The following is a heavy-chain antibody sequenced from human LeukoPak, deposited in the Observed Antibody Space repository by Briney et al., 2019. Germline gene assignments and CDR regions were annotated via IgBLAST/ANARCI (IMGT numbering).Heavy chain of an antibody. J-gene: IGHJ4*02. CDR3: ARHRSTSEVDY. CDR2: ISYSGTT. D-gene: IGHD2-2*01. CDR1: GGSISSYY. V-gene: IGHV4-59*08. Sequence: SETLSLTCTVSGGSISSYYWSWIRQPPGKRLEWIGYISYSGTTNYNPSLKSRATMSVDMSKNQFSLRLSSVTAADAAVYFCARHRSTSEVDYWGQGILVTVSS.